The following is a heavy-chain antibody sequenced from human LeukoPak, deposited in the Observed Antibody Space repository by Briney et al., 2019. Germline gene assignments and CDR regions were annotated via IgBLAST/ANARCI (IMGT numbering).Heavy chain of an antibody. V-gene: IGHV3-23*01. D-gene: IGHD2-2*01. CDR3: AKVASLCTSTSCVRGGFDY. CDR2: LSGSGGNT. J-gene: IGHJ4*02. CDR1: GFTFSDYW. Sequence: GGSLRLSCAASGFTFSDYWMTWVRQAPGKGLEWVSALSGSGGNTYYADSVKGRFTISRDNSKNTLYLQMNSLRAEDTAKYYCAKVASLCTSTSCVRGGFDYWGQGTLVTVSS.